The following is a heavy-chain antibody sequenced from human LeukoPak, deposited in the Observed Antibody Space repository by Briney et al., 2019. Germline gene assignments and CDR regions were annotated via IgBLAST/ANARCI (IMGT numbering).Heavy chain of an antibody. Sequence: GGSLRLSCSASGLTFSTNAMRSVRQAPGKGLDWVSAISGSGGSTYYADSVKGRFTISRENSKNTLYLQMNSLRAEDTAVYYCANQDGSGSPFDYWGQGTLVTVSS. J-gene: IGHJ4*02. CDR3: ANQDGSGSPFDY. V-gene: IGHV3-23*01. CDR2: ISGSGGST. CDR1: GLTFSTNA. D-gene: IGHD3-10*01.